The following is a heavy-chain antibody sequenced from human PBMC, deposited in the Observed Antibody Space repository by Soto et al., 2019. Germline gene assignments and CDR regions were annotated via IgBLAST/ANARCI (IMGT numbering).Heavy chain of an antibody. CDR2: VSYDGSYK. J-gene: IGHJ6*02. V-gene: IGHV3-30*18. CDR3: AKDREEYYYGMDV. CDR1: GFTFSSYG. Sequence: TGGSLRLSCAASGFTFSSYGMHWVRQAPGKGLEWVAMVSYDGSYKYYADSVKGRFTISRDNSKNTLFLQMSSLRGEDTAVYYCAKDREEYYYGMDVWGQGTTVTVSS.